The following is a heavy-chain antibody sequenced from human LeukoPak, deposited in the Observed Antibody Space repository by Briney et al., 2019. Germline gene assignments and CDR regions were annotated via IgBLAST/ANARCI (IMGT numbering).Heavy chain of an antibody. D-gene: IGHD6-25*01. V-gene: IGHV3-74*01. CDR1: EFTFRSYG. CDR2: INGDGSST. J-gene: IGHJ2*01. Sequence: GGTLRLSCASSEFTFRSYGLSWVRQAPGKGLVWVSRINGDGSSTAYADSVKGRFTISRDNAKNTLYLQMNSLTAEDTAVYYCARGPPWYFDLWGRGTLVTVSS. CDR3: ARGPPWYFDL.